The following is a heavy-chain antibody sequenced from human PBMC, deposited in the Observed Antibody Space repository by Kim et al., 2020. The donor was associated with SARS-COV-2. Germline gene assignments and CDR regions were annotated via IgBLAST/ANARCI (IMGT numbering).Heavy chain of an antibody. D-gene: IGHD2-15*01. CDR3: ARDSMVAADAFDI. Sequence: YTDSVKGRFTISRDNAQNSLYLQMNSLRAEDTAVYYCARDSMVAADAFDIWGQGTMVTVSS. J-gene: IGHJ3*02. V-gene: IGHV3-11*05.